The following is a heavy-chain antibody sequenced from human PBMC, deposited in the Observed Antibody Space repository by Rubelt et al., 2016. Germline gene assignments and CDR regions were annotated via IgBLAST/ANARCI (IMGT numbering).Heavy chain of an antibody. Sequence: QVQLVQSGAEVKKPGASVKVSCKASGYTFTSYAMHWVRQAPGQMLEWMGWINPNNGGTNYAQKFQGWVTMTRERSIRTAYMERGRLRSEDTAVYYCARVDSSGYYYGFDYWGQGTLVTVSS. CDR1: GYTFTSYA. V-gene: IGHV1-2*04. CDR2: INPNNGGT. J-gene: IGHJ4*02. CDR3: ARVDSSGYYYGFDY. D-gene: IGHD3-22*01.